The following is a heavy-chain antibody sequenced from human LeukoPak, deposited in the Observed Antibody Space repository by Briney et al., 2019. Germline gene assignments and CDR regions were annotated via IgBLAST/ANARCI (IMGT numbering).Heavy chain of an antibody. CDR3: AKEGGYKRNYFDY. V-gene: IGHV3-30*18. CDR1: GFTFSSYG. CDR2: ISYDGSNK. J-gene: IGHJ4*02. D-gene: IGHD5-24*01. Sequence: GGSLRLSCAASGFTFSSYGMHWVRQAPGKGLEWVAVISYDGSNKYYADSVKGRFTISRDNSKNTLYLQMNSLRAEDTAVYYCAKEGGYKRNYFDYWGQGTLVTVSS.